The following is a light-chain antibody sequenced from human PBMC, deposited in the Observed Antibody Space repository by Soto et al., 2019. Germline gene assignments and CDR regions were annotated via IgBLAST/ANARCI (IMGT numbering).Light chain of an antibody. CDR3: SSYSTTSTPHVL. Sequence: HSVLTQPASVSGSPGQSITISCTGTPSDIGRYNYVSWYQQFPGKVPKLLIYEVTYRPSGVSARFSGSKSGSTASLTISGLQAEDEADYYCSSYSTTSTPHVLFGGGTKLTVL. V-gene: IGLV2-14*01. CDR2: EVT. J-gene: IGLJ2*01. CDR1: PSDIGRYNY.